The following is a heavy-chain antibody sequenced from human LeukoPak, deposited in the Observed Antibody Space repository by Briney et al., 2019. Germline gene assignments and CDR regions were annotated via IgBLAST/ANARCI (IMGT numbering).Heavy chain of an antibody. J-gene: IGHJ4*02. CDR2: ISYDGSNK. V-gene: IGHV3-30*18. CDR1: GFTFSSYG. D-gene: IGHD3-22*01. CDR3: AKDRGRYYYDSSGYVFDY. Sequence: PGRSLRLSCAASGFTFSSYGMHWVRQAPGKGLEWVAVISYDGSNKYYADSVKGRFTISRDNSKNTLYLQMNSLRAEDTAVYYCAKDRGRYYYDSSGYVFDYWGQGTLVTVSS.